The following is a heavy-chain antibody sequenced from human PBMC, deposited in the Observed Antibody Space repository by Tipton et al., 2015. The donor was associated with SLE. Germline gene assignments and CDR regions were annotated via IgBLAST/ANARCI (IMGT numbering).Heavy chain of an antibody. V-gene: IGHV4-39*07. CDR1: GGSISSYY. J-gene: IGHJ4*02. CDR3: ALMVRGAFDY. D-gene: IGHD3-10*01. Sequence: TLSLTCTVSGGSISSYYWGWIRQPPGKGLEWIGSIYYSGSTYYNPSLKSRVTISVDTSKNQFSLKLSSVTAADTAVYYCALMVRGAFDYWGQGTLVTVSS. CDR2: IYYSGST.